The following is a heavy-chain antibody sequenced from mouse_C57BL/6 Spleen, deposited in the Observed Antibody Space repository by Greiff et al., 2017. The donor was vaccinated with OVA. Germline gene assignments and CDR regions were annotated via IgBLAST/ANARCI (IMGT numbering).Heavy chain of an antibody. CDR2: INPSTGGT. CDR1: GYSFTGYY. J-gene: IGHJ3*01. Sequence: EVKVVESGPELVKPGASVKISCKASGYSFTGYYMNWVKQSPEKSLEWIGEINPSTGGTTYNQKFKAKATLTVDKSSSTAYMQLKSLTSEDSAVYYCARSLNRGEAWFAYWGQGTLVTVSA. V-gene: IGHV1-42*01. CDR3: ARSLNRGEAWFAY.